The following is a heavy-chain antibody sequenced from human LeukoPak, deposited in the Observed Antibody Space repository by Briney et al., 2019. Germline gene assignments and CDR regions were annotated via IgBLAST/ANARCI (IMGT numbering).Heavy chain of an antibody. CDR1: GFTFSSYS. Sequence: GGSLRLSCAASGFTFSSYSMNWVRQAPGKGLEWVSSISSSSSYIYYADSVKGRFTISRDNSKNTLYLQMNSLRAEDTAVYYCAKGAYDFWSGYYNPDYYYYYMDVWGKGTTVTVSS. V-gene: IGHV3-21*01. CDR2: ISSSSSYI. J-gene: IGHJ6*03. D-gene: IGHD3-3*01. CDR3: AKGAYDFWSGYYNPDYYYYYMDV.